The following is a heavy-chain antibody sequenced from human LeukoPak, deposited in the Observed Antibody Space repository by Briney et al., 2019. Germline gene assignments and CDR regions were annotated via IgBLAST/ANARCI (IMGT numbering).Heavy chain of an antibody. Sequence: ASVKVSCKASGHIFTSYYMYWVRQAPGQGLEWMGIINPSGGSIRYAQKFQGRVTMTRDTSTSTVYMELSSLRSEDTAVYYCARGRNYYDTSGYYYGGDAFDIWGQGTMVTVSS. V-gene: IGHV1-46*01. J-gene: IGHJ3*02. CDR2: INPSGGSI. CDR3: ARGRNYYDTSGYYYGGDAFDI. D-gene: IGHD3-22*01. CDR1: GHIFTSYY.